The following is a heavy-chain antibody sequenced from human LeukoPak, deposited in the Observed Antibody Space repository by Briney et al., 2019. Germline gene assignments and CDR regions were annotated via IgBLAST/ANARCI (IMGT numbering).Heavy chain of an antibody. J-gene: IGHJ4*02. Sequence: GGSLRLSCTASGFTLSSYAMSWVRQAPGEGLEWVSTISGSADNTNYAEAVKGRFTISRDNSKNTMYLQMSSLRAEDTAVYYCAEQGFGCWGQGTLVTVSS. CDR3: AEQGFGC. CDR2: ISGSADNT. V-gene: IGHV3-23*01. CDR1: GFTLSSYA.